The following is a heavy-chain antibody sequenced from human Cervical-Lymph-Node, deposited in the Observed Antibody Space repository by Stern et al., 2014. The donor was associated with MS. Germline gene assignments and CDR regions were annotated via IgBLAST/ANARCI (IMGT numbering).Heavy chain of an antibody. D-gene: IGHD3-16*01. J-gene: IGHJ4*02. Sequence: QVQLVESGGGVVQPGRSLRLSCAASGFTFSSFPIHWVRQAPGKGLEWVAIIWHDGRHAKYADSVKGRFTVSRDNSNDTVFLQMNSLRAEDTAIYCCARDPNGYAYGLGDWGQGALVTVSS. CDR1: GFTFSSFP. CDR2: IWHDGRHA. V-gene: IGHV3-33*01. CDR3: ARDPNGYAYGLGD.